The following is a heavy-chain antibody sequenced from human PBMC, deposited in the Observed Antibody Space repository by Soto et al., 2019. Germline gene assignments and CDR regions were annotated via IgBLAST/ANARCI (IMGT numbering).Heavy chain of an antibody. D-gene: IGHD3-3*01. J-gene: IGHJ4*02. CDR1: GFIFSTFG. CDR2: IFYSGSGS. Sequence: GGSLRLSCSASGFIFSTFGMFWVCQAPGQGLEYVSAIFYSGSGSYYADPVRGRFTVSRDNSKNMFYLQMSSLRVEDTALYFCVRGPSRGSSLFGPLDYWGQGTQVTVSS. CDR3: VRGPSRGSSLFGPLDY. V-gene: IGHV3-64D*06.